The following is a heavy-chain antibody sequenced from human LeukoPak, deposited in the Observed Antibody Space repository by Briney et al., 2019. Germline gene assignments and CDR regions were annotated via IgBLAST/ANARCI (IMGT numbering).Heavy chain of an antibody. CDR2: INAGNGNT. D-gene: IGHD3-16*01. J-gene: IGHJ6*02. CDR1: GYTFTSYA. V-gene: IGHV1-3*01. CDR3: ARAKYDWGYYYYGMDV. Sequence: GASVKVSCKASGYTFTSYAMHWVRQAPGQRLEWMGWINAGNGNTKYSQKFQGRVTITRDTSASTAYMELSSLRSEDTAVYYCARAKYDWGYYYYGMDVWGQGTTVTVSS.